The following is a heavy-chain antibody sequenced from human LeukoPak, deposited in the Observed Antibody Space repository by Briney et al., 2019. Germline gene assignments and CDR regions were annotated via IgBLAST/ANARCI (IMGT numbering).Heavy chain of an antibody. V-gene: IGHV4-39*01. D-gene: IGHD3-3*01. J-gene: IGHJ5*02. CDR1: GGSISSSSYY. CDR2: IYYSGST. CDR3: ARLARITIFGVVISSWFDP. Sequence: SETLSLTCTVSGGSISSSSYYWGWIRQPPGKGLEWIGSIYYSGSTYYNPSLKSRVTISVDTSKNQFSLKLSSVTAADTAVCYCARLARITIFGVVISSWFDPWGQGTLVTVSS.